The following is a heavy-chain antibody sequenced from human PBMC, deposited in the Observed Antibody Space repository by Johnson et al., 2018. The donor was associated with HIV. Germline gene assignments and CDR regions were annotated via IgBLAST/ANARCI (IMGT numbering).Heavy chain of an antibody. J-gene: IGHJ3*01. CDR3: AKDKFMFLDNPVDAFDV. D-gene: IGHD3/OR15-3a*01. CDR1: GFTFSTYG. V-gene: IGHV3-30*18. CDR2: ISYDGSNK. Sequence: VQLVESGGGVVQPGRSLRLSSAASGFTFSTYGMHWVRQAPGKGLDWVAVISYDGSNKYYADSVKARFTISRDNSNNTLYLHMNSLRPDDTGVYYCAKDKFMFLDNPVDAFDVWGQGTMVTFSS.